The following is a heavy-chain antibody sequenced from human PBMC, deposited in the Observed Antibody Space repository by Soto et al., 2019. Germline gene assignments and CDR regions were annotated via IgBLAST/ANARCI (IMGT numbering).Heavy chain of an antibody. CDR3: TREGSAPYYYYGMDA. V-gene: IGHV1-18*01. D-gene: IGHD3-10*01. CDR1: GYTLTPYG. J-gene: IGHJ6*02. CDR2: INTHNGNT. Sequence: GASVKVSCKASGYTLTPYGISWVRQAPGQGLEWLGWINTHNGNTNYAQNLQGRVIMTADTSTSTAYMELRSLRSDDTSIYYFTREGSAPYYYYGMDAWGQGTTVTVSS.